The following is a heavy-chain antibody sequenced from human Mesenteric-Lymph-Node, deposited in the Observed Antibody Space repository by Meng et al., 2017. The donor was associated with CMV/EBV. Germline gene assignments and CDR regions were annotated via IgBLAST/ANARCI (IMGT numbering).Heavy chain of an antibody. J-gene: IGHJ4*02. CDR2: INPNNGGT. V-gene: IGHV1-2*02. CDR3: AINSGDYDY. D-gene: IGHD4-17*01. Sequence: ASVKVSCKASGYTFTGYYMHWVRQAPGQGLEWMGWINPNNGGTKYEQKFQGRVTMTRDTSISTAYMELSSLRSDDTAVYYCAINSGDYDYWGQGTLVTVSS. CDR1: GYTFTGYY.